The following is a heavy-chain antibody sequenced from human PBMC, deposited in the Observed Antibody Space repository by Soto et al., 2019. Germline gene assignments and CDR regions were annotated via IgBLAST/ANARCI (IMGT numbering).Heavy chain of an antibody. D-gene: IGHD6-19*01. CDR1: GYTFTDYG. Sequence: QVQLVQSGAEVKKPGASVKVYCKASGYTFTDYGISWVRQAPGQGLEWMGWIHTYNGNTNYAQKVQGRVNMTTDSSTSTAYMELRSLRSDDTAVYYCARDAQYSSRWHPIDYWGQGTLVTVSS. CDR3: ARDAQYSSRWHPIDY. V-gene: IGHV1-18*01. CDR2: IHTYNGNT. J-gene: IGHJ4*02.